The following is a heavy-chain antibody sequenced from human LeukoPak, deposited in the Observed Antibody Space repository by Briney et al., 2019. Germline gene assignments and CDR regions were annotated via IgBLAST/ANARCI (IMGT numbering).Heavy chain of an antibody. Sequence: GGSLRLSCAASGFTFSNYWMSWVRQAPGKGLEWVANIKQDGSEKNYVDSVKGRFTVSRDNAKKSLYLEMHSLRAEDTAVYYCARDSVAPTYYDFWTGFGAFDIWGHGTMVTVSS. J-gene: IGHJ3*02. D-gene: IGHD3-3*01. CDR3: ARDSVAPTYYDFWTGFGAFDI. V-gene: IGHV3-7*01. CDR1: GFTFSNYW. CDR2: IKQDGSEK.